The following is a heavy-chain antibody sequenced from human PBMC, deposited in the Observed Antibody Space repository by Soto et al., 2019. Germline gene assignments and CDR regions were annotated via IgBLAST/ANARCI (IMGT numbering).Heavy chain of an antibody. CDR3: ARAPRVDSSGYPFDY. CDR1: GGSMISYY. D-gene: IGHD3-22*01. Sequence: PSETLSLTCTVSGGSMISYYWSWIRQPPGRGLEWIGFIYYAGSTKYNPSLNSRVTISADTSKNQFSLTVTSVTAADTAVYYCARAPRVDSSGYPFDYGGQGTLVTVSS. CDR2: IYYAGST. V-gene: IGHV4-59*08. J-gene: IGHJ4*02.